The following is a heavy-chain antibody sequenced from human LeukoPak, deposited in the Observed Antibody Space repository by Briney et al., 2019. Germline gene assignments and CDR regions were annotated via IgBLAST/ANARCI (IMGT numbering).Heavy chain of an antibody. CDR2: LHPEDDEP. D-gene: IGHD3-10*01. J-gene: IGHJ5*02. CDR3: ATNRGRWFGETDVWFDP. V-gene: IGHV1-24*01. CDR1: GNLLSEVP. Sequence: GASVTVSCKVSGNLLSEVPIHWVRQAPGTGLEWLGGLHPEDDEPVYAQEFLGRLTLTEDASTDTAYMELSSLRLEDTAVYYCATNRGRWFGETDVWFDPWGQGTLVTVSS.